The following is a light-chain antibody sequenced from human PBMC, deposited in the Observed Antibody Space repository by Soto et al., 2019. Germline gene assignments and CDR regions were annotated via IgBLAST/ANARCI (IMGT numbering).Light chain of an antibody. V-gene: IGLV1-44*01. J-gene: IGLJ3*02. CDR3: AAWDDSLNGWV. Sequence: QAVVTHPPSASGTPGQRVTISCSGSSSNIGSNTVNWYQQLPGTAPKLLIYSNNQRPSGVPDRFSGSKSGTSASLAISGLQSEDEADYYCAAWDDSLNGWVFGGGTKLTVL. CDR2: SNN. CDR1: SSNIGSNT.